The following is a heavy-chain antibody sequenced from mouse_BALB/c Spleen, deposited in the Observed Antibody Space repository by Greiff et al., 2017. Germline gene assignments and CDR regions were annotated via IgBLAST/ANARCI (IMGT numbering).Heavy chain of an antibody. CDR2: IWRGGST. J-gene: IGHJ4*01. V-gene: IGHV2-5-1*01. CDR1: GFSLTSYG. D-gene: IGHD1-1*01. Sequence: VKVEESGPSLVQPSQSLSITCTVSGFSLTSYGVHWVRQSPGKGLEWLGVIWRGGSTDYNAAFMSRLSITKDNSKSQVFFKMNSLQADDTAIYYCAKEGFTTRYAMDYWGQGTSVTVSS. CDR3: AKEGFTTRYAMDY.